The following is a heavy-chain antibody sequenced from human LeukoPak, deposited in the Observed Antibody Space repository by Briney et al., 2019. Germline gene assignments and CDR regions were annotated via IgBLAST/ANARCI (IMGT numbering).Heavy chain of an antibody. Sequence: PGGSLRLSCAASGFIFSTYGMHWVRQAPGKGLEWVAFIRYDGSKKYYADSVKGRFTISRDNAKNSLYLQMNSLRAEDTAVYYCLTGFAKVVDVWGKGTTVTISS. CDR3: LTGFAKVVDV. CDR1: GFIFSTYG. J-gene: IGHJ6*04. D-gene: IGHD3-9*01. CDR2: IRYDGSKK. V-gene: IGHV3-30*02.